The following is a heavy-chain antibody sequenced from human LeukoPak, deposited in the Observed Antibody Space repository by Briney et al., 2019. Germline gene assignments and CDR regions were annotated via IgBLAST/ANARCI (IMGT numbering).Heavy chain of an antibody. CDR1: GFTFSSYA. CDR3: GREGSRRSYAFDI. D-gene: IGHD3-10*01. CDR2: ISYDGSNK. V-gene: IGHV3-30*01. J-gene: IGHJ3*02. Sequence: GGSLRLSCAASGFTFSSYAMHWVRQAPGKGLEWVAVISYDGSNKYYADSVKGRFTISRDNSKNTLYLQMNSLRAEDTAVYYCGREGSRRSYAFDIWGQGTMVTVSS.